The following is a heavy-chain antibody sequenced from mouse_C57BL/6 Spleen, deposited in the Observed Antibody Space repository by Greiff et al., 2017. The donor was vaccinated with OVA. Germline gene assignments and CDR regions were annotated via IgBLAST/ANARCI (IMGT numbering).Heavy chain of an antibody. CDR3: ARGDDGYPFDY. CDR1: GYTFTDYY. V-gene: IGHV1-76*01. D-gene: IGHD2-3*01. CDR2: IYPGSGNT. J-gene: IGHJ2*01. Sequence: QVQLKQSGAELVRPGASVKLSCKASGYTFTDYYINWVKQRPGQGLEWIARIYPGSGNTYYNEKFKGKATLTAEKSSSTAYMQLSSLTSEGSAVYFCARGDDGYPFDYWGQGTTLTVSS.